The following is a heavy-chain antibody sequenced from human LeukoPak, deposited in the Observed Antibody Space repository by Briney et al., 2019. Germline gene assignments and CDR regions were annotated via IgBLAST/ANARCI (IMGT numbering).Heavy chain of an antibody. D-gene: IGHD2-2*01. Sequence: ASVKVSCTASGYTFTSYDINWVRQATGQGLEWMGWMNPNSGNTGYAQKFQGRVTMTRNTSISTAYMELSSLRSEDTAMYYCARVEVVPAANFDYWGQVTLVTVPS. CDR2: MNPNSGNT. V-gene: IGHV1-8*01. CDR3: ARVEVVPAANFDY. J-gene: IGHJ4*02. CDR1: GYTFTSYD.